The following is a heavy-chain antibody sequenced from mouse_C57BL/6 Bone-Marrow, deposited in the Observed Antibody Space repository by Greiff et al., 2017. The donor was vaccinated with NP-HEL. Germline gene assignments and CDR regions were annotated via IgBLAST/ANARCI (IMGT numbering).Heavy chain of an antibody. V-gene: IGHV14-3*01. Sequence: VQLQQSVAELVRPGASVKLSCTASGFNIKNTYMHWVKQRPEQGLEWIGRIDPANGNTKYAPKFQGKATITADTSSNTAYLQLSSLTSEDTAVYYCALYYGSSHAGFAYWGQGTLVTVSA. CDR2: IDPANGNT. J-gene: IGHJ3*01. D-gene: IGHD1-1*01. CDR3: ALYYGSSHAGFAY. CDR1: GFNIKNTY.